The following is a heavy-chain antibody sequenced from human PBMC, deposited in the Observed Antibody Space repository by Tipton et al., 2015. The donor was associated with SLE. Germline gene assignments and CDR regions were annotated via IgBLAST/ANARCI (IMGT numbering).Heavy chain of an antibody. CDR2: ISDGGGT. Sequence: TLSLTCSVYGGSIRSGSSYWSWIRQPPGKGLEWIGYISDGGGTNYNPSLKSRVTISVDPAKNQFSLKLTSVTAADTAVYYCARGMVTWRGAILGVDVWGQGTTVNVSS. CDR3: ARGMVTWRGAILGVDV. V-gene: IGHV4-61*01. CDR1: GGSIRSGSSY. D-gene: IGHD2-21*02. J-gene: IGHJ6*02.